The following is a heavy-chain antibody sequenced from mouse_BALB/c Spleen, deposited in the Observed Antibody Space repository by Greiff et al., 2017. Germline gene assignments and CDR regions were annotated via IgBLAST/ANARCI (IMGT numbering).Heavy chain of an antibody. D-gene: IGHD2-1*01. Sequence: EVKLVESGGGLVKPGGSLKLSCAASGFTFSSYAMSWVRQTPEKRLEWVASISSGGSTYYPDSVKGRFTISRDNARNILYLQMSSLRSEDTAMYYCASYGTLAWFAYWGQGTLVTVSA. CDR3: ASYGTLAWFAY. CDR2: ISSGGST. V-gene: IGHV5-6-5*01. CDR1: GFTFSSYA. J-gene: IGHJ3*01.